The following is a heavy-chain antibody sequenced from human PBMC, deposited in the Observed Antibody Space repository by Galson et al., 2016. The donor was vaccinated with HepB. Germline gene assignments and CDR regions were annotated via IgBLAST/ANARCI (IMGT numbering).Heavy chain of an antibody. CDR3: ARYMIHYGLQNYNFDAFDI. V-gene: IGHV7-4-1*02. CDR1: GYTFSSYS. J-gene: IGHJ3*02. CDR2: INTNTGNP. D-gene: IGHD3/OR15-3a*01. Sequence: SVKVSCKASGYTFSSYSMNWVRQAPGQGLEWMGWINTNTGNPAYAQDFTGRFVLSLDTSVSTAYLQISGLKAEDTAVYYCARYMIHYGLQNYNFDAFDIWGQGTMVTVSS.